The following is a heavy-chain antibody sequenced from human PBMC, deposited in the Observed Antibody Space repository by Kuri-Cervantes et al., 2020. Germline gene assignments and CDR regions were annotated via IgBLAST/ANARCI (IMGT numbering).Heavy chain of an antibody. D-gene: IGHD6-13*01. Sequence: GGSLRLSCAASGFTFSSYGMHWVRQAPGKGLEWVAVISYDGSNKYYADSVKGRFTISRDNSKNTLYLQMNSLRAEDTAVYYCAKAYSGRRSIAAAFDNWGQGTLVTVSS. CDR1: GFTFSSYG. J-gene: IGHJ4*02. V-gene: IGHV3-30*18. CDR3: AKAYSGRRSIAAAFDN. CDR2: ISYDGSNK.